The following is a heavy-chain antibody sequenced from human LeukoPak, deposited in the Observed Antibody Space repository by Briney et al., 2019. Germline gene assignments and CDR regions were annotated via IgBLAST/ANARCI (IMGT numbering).Heavy chain of an antibody. D-gene: IGHD3-10*01. V-gene: IGHV3-7*01. CDR1: GFAFSNYW. J-gene: IGHJ4*02. Sequence: GGSLRLSCAASGFAFSNYWMSWVRQAPGKGLEWVANIKQDGSEKYYVDSVKGRFTISRDNAKNSLYLQMNSLRAEDTAVYYCARDQYYYGSGSYYPDYWGQGTLVTVSS. CDR2: IKQDGSEK. CDR3: ARDQYYYGSGSYYPDY.